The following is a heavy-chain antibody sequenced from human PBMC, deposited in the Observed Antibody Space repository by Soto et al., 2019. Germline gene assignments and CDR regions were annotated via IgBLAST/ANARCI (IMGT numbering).Heavy chain of an antibody. V-gene: IGHV1-69*01. Sequence: QVQLVQSGAEVKKPGSSVTVSCKASGGTFSSYAISWVRQAPGQGLEWMGGIITIFGTANYAQKFQGRVTITADESTSTAYMELSSVRSEDTAVYYCASLVGVSSPHEGQLHYAFEFWGQGTMVTVSS. CDR3: ASLVGVSSPHEGQLHYAFEF. J-gene: IGHJ3*01. CDR1: GGTFSSYA. D-gene: IGHD3-10*01. CDR2: IITIFGTA.